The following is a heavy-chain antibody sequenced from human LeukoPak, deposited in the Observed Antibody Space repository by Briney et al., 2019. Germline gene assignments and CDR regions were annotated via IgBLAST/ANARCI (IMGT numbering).Heavy chain of an antibody. Sequence: GESLKISCKGSGYSFTNYWIGWVRQMPGKGLEWMGIIHPGNSNIRYSPSFEGQVIISADKSISTAYLQWSSLKASDSAMYYCANFYGDKDSDFAYWGQGTLVTVPS. CDR2: IHPGNSNI. J-gene: IGHJ4*02. D-gene: IGHD4-23*01. CDR3: ANFYGDKDSDFAY. V-gene: IGHV5-51*01. CDR1: GYSFTNYW.